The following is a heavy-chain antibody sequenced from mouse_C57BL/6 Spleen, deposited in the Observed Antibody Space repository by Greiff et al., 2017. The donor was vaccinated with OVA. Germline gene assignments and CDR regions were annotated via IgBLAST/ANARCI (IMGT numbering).Heavy chain of an antibody. V-gene: IGHV5-9*01. CDR3: ARLWDWYFDV. Sequence: DVQLVESGGGLVKPGGSLKLSCAASGFTFSSYTMSWVRQTPEKRLEWVATISGGGGNTYYPDSVKGRFTISRDNAKNTLYLQMSSLRSEDTALYYCARLWDWYFDVWGTGTTVTVSS. CDR2: ISGGGGNT. CDR1: GFTFSSYT. J-gene: IGHJ1*03.